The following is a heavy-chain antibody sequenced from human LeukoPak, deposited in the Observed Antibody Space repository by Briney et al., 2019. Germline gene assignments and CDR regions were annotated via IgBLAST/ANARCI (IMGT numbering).Heavy chain of an antibody. J-gene: IGHJ6*03. V-gene: IGHV3-73*01. CDR3: ARRTVAVAPEGNYYYYYMDV. CDR1: GFTFSSYW. Sequence: GGSLRLSCAASGFTFSSYWMTWVRQAPGKGLEWVGRIRSKANSYATAYAASVKGRFTISRDDSKNTAYLQMNSLRAEDTAVYYCARRTVAVAPEGNYYYYYMDVWGKGTTVTVSS. D-gene: IGHD6-19*01. CDR2: IRSKANSYAT.